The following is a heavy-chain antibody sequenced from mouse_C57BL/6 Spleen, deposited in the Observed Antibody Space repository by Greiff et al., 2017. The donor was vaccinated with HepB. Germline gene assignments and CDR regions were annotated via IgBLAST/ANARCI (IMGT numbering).Heavy chain of an antibody. J-gene: IGHJ4*01. Sequence: EVQVVESGGGLVQSGGSLSLSCAASGFTFTDYYMSWVRQPPGKALEWLGFIRNKANGYTTEYSASVKGRFTISRDNSQSILYLQMNALRAEDSATQYCEKHEGLRRAMDYWGQGTSVTVSS. CDR1: GFTFTDYY. V-gene: IGHV7-3*01. CDR2: IRNKANGYTT. CDR3: EKHEGLRRAMDY. D-gene: IGHD2-4*01.